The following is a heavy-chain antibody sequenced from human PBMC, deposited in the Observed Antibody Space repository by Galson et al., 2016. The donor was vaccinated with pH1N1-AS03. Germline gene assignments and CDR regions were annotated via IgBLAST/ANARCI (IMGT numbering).Heavy chain of an antibody. J-gene: IGHJ6*02. V-gene: IGHV4-31*03. D-gene: IGHD3-9*01. Sequence: TLSLTCTVSGGSISSGTYYWSWIRQHPGKGLEWIGYIYYSGSTYYNPSLKSRVTISVDTSKNQFSLKLNSVTAADTAVYYCARDSTYYFDIDDFYHGLDVWGQGTTVTVSS. CDR2: IYYSGST. CDR3: ARDSTYYFDIDDFYHGLDV. CDR1: GGSISSGTYY.